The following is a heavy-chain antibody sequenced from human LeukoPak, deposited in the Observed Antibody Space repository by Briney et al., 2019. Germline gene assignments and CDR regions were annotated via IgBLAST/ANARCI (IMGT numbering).Heavy chain of an antibody. J-gene: IGHJ4*02. CDR1: GGSISSSSYY. CDR3: ARDRLRGYSGYDYGY. V-gene: IGHV4-39*07. CDR2: IYYSGST. Sequence: MPSETLSLTCTVSGGSISSSSYYWGWIRQPPGKGLEWIGSIYYSGSTCYNPSLKSRVTISVDTSKNQFSLKLSSVTAADTAVYYCARDRLRGYSGYDYGYWGQGTLVTVSS. D-gene: IGHD5-12*01.